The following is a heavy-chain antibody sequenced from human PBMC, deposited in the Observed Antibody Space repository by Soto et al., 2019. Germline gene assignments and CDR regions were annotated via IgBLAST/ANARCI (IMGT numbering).Heavy chain of an antibody. CDR2: INPNSGST. V-gene: IGHV1-2*04. CDR1: GYTFTGYY. CDR3: ARDPKLMTTVMGWFDP. Sequence: ASVKVSCKASGYTFTGYYMHWVRQAPGQGLEWMGWINPNSGSTNYAQKFQGWVTMTRDTSISTAYMELSSLRSDDTAVYYCARDPKLMTTVMGWFDPWGQGTLVTVSS. D-gene: IGHD4-17*01. J-gene: IGHJ5*02.